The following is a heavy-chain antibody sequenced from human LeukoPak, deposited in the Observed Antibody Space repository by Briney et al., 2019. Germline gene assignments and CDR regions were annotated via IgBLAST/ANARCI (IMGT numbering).Heavy chain of an antibody. CDR1: GFTFSSFG. J-gene: IGHJ3*02. CDR2: IWYDGSNK. CDR3: AKVWDIVVVPAAIEDAFDI. D-gene: IGHD2-2*01. Sequence: PGRSLRLSCAASGFTFSSFGMHWVRQAPGKGLEWVAVIWYDGSNKYYADSVKGRFTISRDNSKNTLYLQMNSLRAEDTAVYYCAKVWDIVVVPAAIEDAFDIWGQGTMVTVSS. V-gene: IGHV3-33*06.